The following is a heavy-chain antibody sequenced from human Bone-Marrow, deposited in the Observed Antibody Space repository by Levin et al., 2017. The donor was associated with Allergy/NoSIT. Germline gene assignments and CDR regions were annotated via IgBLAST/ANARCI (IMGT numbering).Heavy chain of an antibody. V-gene: IGHV3-20*04. J-gene: IGHJ6*02. CDR1: GFTFDDYG. Sequence: GESLKISCAASGFTFDDYGMSWVRQAPGKGLEWVSGINWNGGSTGYADSVKGRFTISRDNAKNSLYLQMNSLRAEDTALYYCAREEVKGYYYYGMDVWGQGTTVTVSS. CDR3: AREEVKGYYYYGMDV. CDR2: INWNGGST.